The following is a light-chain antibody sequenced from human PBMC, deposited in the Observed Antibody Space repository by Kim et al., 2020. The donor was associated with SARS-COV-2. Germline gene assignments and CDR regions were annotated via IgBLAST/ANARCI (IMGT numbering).Light chain of an antibody. V-gene: IGLV2-11*01. CDR3: CSYAGSLWV. Sequence: PGQSVTISCTGTSSDVGGYNYVSWYQQHPGKAPKLMIYDVSKRPSGVPDRFSGSKSGNTASLTISGLQAEDEADYYCCSYAGSLWVFGGGTKLTVL. J-gene: IGLJ3*02. CDR1: SSDVGGYNY. CDR2: DVS.